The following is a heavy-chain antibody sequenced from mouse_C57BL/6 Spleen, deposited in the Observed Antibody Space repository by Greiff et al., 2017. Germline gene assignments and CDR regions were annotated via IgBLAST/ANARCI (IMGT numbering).Heavy chain of an antibody. CDR1: GYTFTSYW. CDR2: IDPSDSET. J-gene: IGHJ1*03. D-gene: IGHD1-1*01. CDR3: ARWDYGSFYWYFDV. Sequence: VQLQQPGAELVRPGSSVKLSCKASGYTFTSYWMHWVKQRPIQGLEWIGNIDPSDSETHYNQKFKDKATLTVDKSSSTAYIQLSSLTSEDSAVYYCARWDYGSFYWYFDVWGTGTTVTVSS. V-gene: IGHV1-52*01.